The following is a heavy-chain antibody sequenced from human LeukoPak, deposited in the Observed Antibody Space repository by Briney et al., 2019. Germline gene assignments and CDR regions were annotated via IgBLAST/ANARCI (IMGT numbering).Heavy chain of an antibody. J-gene: IGHJ4*02. D-gene: IGHD2-15*01. CDR1: GFTFSSYA. CDR2: ISGSGGST. CDR3: AKDLYSAIVVVVAAQFDY. V-gene: IGHV3-23*01. Sequence: GGSLRLSCAASGFTFSSYAMTWVRQAPGKGLEWVSAISGSGGSTYYTDSVKGRFTISRDNSKNTLYLQMNSLRAEDTAVYYCAKDLYSAIVVVVAAQFDYWGQGTLVTVSS.